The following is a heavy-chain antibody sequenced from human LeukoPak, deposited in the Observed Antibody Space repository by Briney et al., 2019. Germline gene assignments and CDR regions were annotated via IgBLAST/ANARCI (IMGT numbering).Heavy chain of an antibody. V-gene: IGHV4-34*01. CDR2: INHSGST. D-gene: IGHD4-17*01. CDR1: GGSFSGYY. CDR3: ARGDGRRYWYFDL. J-gene: IGHJ2*01. Sequence: SETLSLTCAVYGGSFSGYYWSWIRQPPGKGLEWIGEINHSGSTNYNPSLKSRVTISVDTSKNQFSLKLSSVTAADTAVYYCARGDGRRYWYFDLWGRGTLVTVSS.